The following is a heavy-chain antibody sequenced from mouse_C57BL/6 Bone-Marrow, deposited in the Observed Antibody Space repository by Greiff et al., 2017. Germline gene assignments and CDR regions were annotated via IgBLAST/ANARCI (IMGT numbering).Heavy chain of an antibody. Sequence: EVQLQQSGAELVRPGASVKLSCTASGFNIKDDYMHWVKQRPEQGLEWIGWIDPENGDTEYASKFQGKATITADTSSNTAYLQLSSLTSEDTAVYYGTRSNYFDYWGQGTTLTVSS. V-gene: IGHV14-4*01. J-gene: IGHJ2*01. CDR2: IDPENGDT. CDR3: TRSNYFDY. CDR1: GFNIKDDY.